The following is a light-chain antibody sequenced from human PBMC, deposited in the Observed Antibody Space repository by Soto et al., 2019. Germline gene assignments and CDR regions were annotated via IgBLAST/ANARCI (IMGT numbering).Light chain of an antibody. J-gene: IGKJ5*01. CDR1: QSISSW. CDR2: DAS. Sequence: DIQMTQSPSTLSASVGDRVTITCRASQSISSWLAWYQQKPGKAPKLLIYDASSLESGVPPRFSGSGSGTEFTLTISSLQPDDFSTYYCQQYNSYSPITFGQGTRLEIK. CDR3: QQYNSYSPIT. V-gene: IGKV1-5*01.